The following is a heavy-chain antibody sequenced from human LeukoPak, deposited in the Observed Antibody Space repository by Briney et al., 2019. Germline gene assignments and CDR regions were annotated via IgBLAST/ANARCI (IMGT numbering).Heavy chain of an antibody. J-gene: IGHJ3*02. CDR1: GFTFSSYG. D-gene: IGHD5-12*01. CDR2: IWYDGSNK. V-gene: IGHV3-33*01. CDR3: AGRGYENAFDI. Sequence: GRSLRLSCAASGFTFSSYGMHWVRQAPGKGLEWVAVIWYDGSNKYYADSVKGRFTISRDNSKNTLYLQMNSLRAEDTAVYYCAGRGYENAFDIWGQGTMVTVSS.